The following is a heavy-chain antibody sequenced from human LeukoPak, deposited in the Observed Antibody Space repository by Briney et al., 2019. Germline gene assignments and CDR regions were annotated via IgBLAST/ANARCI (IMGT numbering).Heavy chain of an antibody. V-gene: IGHV4-59*01. D-gene: IGHD6-19*01. CDR3: ASRYSSGWYDY. CDR2: IYYSGST. J-gene: IGHJ4*02. CDR1: GGSISSYY. Sequence: SEILSLTCTVSGGSISSYYWSWIRQPPGKGLEWIGYIYYSGSTNYNPSLKSRVTISVDTSKNQFSLKLSSVTAADTAVYYCASRYSSGWYDYWGQGTLVTVSS.